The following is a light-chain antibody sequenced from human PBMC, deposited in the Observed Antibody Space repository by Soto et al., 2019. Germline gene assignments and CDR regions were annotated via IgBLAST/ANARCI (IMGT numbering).Light chain of an antibody. CDR2: EAS. Sequence: EIVLTQSPATLSLSPGERATLSCRASQSVNIYLAWYQQKPGQAPRLLIYEASIRAPGVPARFSGSGSGTDFTLTISGLEPEDSAVYYCQQRRNWLTFGGGTNVEIK. V-gene: IGKV3-11*01. CDR1: QSVNIY. CDR3: QQRRNWLT. J-gene: IGKJ4*01.